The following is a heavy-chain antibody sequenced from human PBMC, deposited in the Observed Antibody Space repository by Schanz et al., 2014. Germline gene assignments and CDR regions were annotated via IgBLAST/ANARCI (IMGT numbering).Heavy chain of an antibody. V-gene: IGHV4-59*08. D-gene: IGHD4-4*01. CDR2: VHSSGST. J-gene: IGHJ5*02. CDR1: GGSIRGYY. Sequence: QVQLQESGPGLVKPSETLSLTCTVSGGSIRGYYCSWIRQPPGKGLEWIGYVHSSGSTNYNSSLKSRVTIKEHRSKTQFPRKWGSVTAADTAVYYCARHLPGGYNNHGWFDPWGQGTLVTVSS. CDR3: ARHLPGGYNNHGWFDP.